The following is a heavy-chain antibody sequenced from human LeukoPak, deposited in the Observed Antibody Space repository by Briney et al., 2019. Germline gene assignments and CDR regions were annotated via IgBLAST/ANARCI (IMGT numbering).Heavy chain of an antibody. Sequence: GGSLRLSCAASGFTFSSYAMHWVRQAPGKGLEHVSAISYNGGSTYYGNSVKGRFTISRDNSKNTLYLQMGSLRAEDMAVHYCARVGGSLPDAFDIWGQGTMVPVSS. J-gene: IGHJ3*02. V-gene: IGHV3-64*01. D-gene: IGHD2-15*01. CDR3: ARVGGSLPDAFDI. CDR1: GFTFSSYA. CDR2: ISYNGGST.